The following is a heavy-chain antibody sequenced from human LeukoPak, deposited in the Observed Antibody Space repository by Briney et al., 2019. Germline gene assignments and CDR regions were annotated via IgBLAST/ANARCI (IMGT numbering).Heavy chain of an antibody. V-gene: IGHV3-48*03. CDR3: ARDRAGWYYFDY. CDR2: ISSSGSTL. D-gene: IGHD6-19*01. Sequence: PGGSLRLSCAASGFTFSSYAMNWVRQAPGKGLEWVSYISSSGSTLYYADSVKGRFTISRDDGKNSLFLQMNSLRAEDTAIYYCARDRAGWYYFDYWGQGSLVTVSS. J-gene: IGHJ4*02. CDR1: GFTFSSYA.